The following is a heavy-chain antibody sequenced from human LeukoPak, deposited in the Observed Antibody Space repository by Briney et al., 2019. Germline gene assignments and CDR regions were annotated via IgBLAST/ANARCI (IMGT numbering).Heavy chain of an antibody. CDR2: ISGSGRNT. CDR3: AKSIGGVFRGTYYYYSYTDV. CDR1: GLTFSSDG. V-gene: IGHV3-23*01. J-gene: IGHJ6*03. D-gene: IGHD3-3*01. Sequence: GGSLRLSCAASGLTFSSDGMSWVRQAPGKGLEWVSVISGSGRNTYYADSVKGRFTISRDNSKNTLYLQMNSLGAEDTAVYYCAKSIGGVFRGTYYYYSYTDVWGKGTTVTVSS.